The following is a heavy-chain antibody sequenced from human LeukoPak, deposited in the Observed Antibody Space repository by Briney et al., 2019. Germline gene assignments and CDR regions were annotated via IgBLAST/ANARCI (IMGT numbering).Heavy chain of an antibody. CDR3: ARTKVGALTS. D-gene: IGHD1-26*01. Sequence: ASVKVSCKAPGYTFTSYDINWVRQATGQRLEWMGWMNPNSGNPGYAQKLQGRVTITRNTSISTAYMELSSLRSEDTAVYDCARTKVGALTSWGQGTLVTVSS. CDR1: GYTFTSYD. J-gene: IGHJ5*02. V-gene: IGHV1-8*03. CDR2: MNPNSGNP.